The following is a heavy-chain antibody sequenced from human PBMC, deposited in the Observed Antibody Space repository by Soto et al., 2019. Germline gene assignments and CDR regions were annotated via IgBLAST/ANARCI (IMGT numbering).Heavy chain of an antibody. J-gene: IGHJ4*02. CDR2: INPSDGNR. V-gene: IGHV1-18*01. D-gene: IGHD6-19*01. CDR1: GYSFSFYG. Sequence: GASVKVSCKASGYSFSFYGINWVRQAPGQGLEWMGWINPSDGNRNFAQKFEDRVTMTTATSTNTVFLELRSLKTEDTALYYCTRDHRLDSSDWSFDYWGQGTLVTVSS. CDR3: TRDHRLDSSDWSFDY.